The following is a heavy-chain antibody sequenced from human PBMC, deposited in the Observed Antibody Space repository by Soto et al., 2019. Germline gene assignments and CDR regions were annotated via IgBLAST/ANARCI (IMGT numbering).Heavy chain of an antibody. D-gene: IGHD6-13*01. CDR3: AKEQKDSSSCSELNH. Sequence: EVQLLESGGGLVQPGGSLRLCSAASGFTFSSYAMSWVRQAPGKGLEWVSAISGSGGSTYYADSVKGRFTISRDNSKNTLYLQMNSLRAEDTAVYYCAKEQKDSSSCSELNHWGQGTLVTVSS. J-gene: IGHJ5*02. CDR2: ISGSGGST. CDR1: GFTFSSYA. V-gene: IGHV3-23*01.